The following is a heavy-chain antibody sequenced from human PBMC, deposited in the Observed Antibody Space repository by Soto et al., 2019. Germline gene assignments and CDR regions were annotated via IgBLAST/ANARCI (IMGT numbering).Heavy chain of an antibody. CDR2: IKSKTDGGTT. Sequence: GGSLRLSCAASGFTFSNAWMSWVRQAPGKGLEWVGRIKSKTDGGTTDYAAPVKGRFTISRDDSKNTLYLQMNSLKTEDTAVYYCTTDDPLIWLGVTGYFDYWGQGTLVTVSS. D-gene: IGHD3-10*01. CDR3: TTDDPLIWLGVTGYFDY. J-gene: IGHJ4*02. V-gene: IGHV3-15*01. CDR1: GFTFSNAW.